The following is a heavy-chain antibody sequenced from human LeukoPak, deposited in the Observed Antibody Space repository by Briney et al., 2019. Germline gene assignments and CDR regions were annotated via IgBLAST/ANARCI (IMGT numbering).Heavy chain of an antibody. D-gene: IGHD2-21*01. CDR1: GGSISSGDYY. J-gene: IGHJ4*02. CDR2: IYYSGST. Sequence: SETLSLTCTVSGGSISSGDYYWSWIRQPPGKGLEWIGYIYYSGSTYYNPSLKSRVTISVDTTKNQISLKLSSVTAANTAVYYCASVYQAYLFDYWGQGTLVTVSS. V-gene: IGHV4-30-4*01. CDR3: ASVYQAYLFDY.